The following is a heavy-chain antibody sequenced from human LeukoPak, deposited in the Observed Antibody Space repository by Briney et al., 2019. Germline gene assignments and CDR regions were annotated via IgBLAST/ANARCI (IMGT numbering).Heavy chain of an antibody. D-gene: IGHD5-12*01. Sequence: GRSLRLSCAASGFTFSSYGMHWVRQAPGQGLEWISYITASSTTIYYADSVKGRFTISRDNAKNSLYLQMNGLRGEDTAVYYCAKGPGARGHFNWFDPWGQGTLVTVSS. V-gene: IGHV3-48*04. CDR3: AKGPGARGHFNWFDP. J-gene: IGHJ5*02. CDR2: ITASSTTI. CDR1: GFTFSSYG.